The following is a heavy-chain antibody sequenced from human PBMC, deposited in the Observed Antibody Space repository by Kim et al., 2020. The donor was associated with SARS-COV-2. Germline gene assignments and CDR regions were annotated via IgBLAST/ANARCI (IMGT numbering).Heavy chain of an antibody. Sequence: KFQGRVTITADESTSTAYMELSSLRSEDTAAYYCSREYIVVVPAANAFDIWGQGTMVTVSS. D-gene: IGHD2-2*01. J-gene: IGHJ3*02. V-gene: IGHV1-69*01. CDR3: SREYIVVVPAANAFDI.